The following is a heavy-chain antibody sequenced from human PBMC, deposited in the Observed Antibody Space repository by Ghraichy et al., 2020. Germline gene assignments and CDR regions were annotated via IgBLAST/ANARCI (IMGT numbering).Heavy chain of an antibody. CDR1: GGTFSSYA. Sequence: SVKVSCKASGGTFSSYAISWVRQAPGQGLEWMGRIIPILGIANYAQKFQGRVTITADKSTSTAYMELSSLRSEDTAVYYCARFLTSRPGAIFGVDYGMDVWGQGTTVTVSS. J-gene: IGHJ6*02. CDR3: ARFLTSRPGAIFGVDYGMDV. CDR2: IIPILGIA. V-gene: IGHV1-69*04. D-gene: IGHD3-3*01.